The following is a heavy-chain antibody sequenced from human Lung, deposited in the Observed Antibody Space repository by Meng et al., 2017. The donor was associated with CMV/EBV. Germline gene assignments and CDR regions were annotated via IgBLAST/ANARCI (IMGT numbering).Heavy chain of an antibody. CDR3: VRHDDNGDMSKFDG. CDR2: INPNNGDT. D-gene: IGHD5-24*01. V-gene: IGHV1-2*02. J-gene: IGHJ4*03. CDR1: GYTFTNYD. Sequence: ASXXVSXKTFGYTFTNYDIHWVRQAPGPGLEWMGWINPNNGDTTYAQNFQGRVTMTSDTSITTAYMELSRLRSDDTAVYYCVRHDDNGDMSKFDGWGQGPMVTVSS.